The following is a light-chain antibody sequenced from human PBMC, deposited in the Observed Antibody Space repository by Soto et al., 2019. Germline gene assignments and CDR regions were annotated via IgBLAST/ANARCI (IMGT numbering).Light chain of an antibody. CDR3: LQDFSYPRT. J-gene: IGKJ1*01. V-gene: IGKV1-6*01. Sequence: IQMTQSPSSLSASVGDRVTITCRASQRIDNYLNWYQLKPGKAPKLLVYGASTLQSGVLPRFSGSGSGTDFTLTISSLQPDDFATYYCLQDFSYPRTFGQGTKVEIK. CDR2: GAS. CDR1: QRIDNY.